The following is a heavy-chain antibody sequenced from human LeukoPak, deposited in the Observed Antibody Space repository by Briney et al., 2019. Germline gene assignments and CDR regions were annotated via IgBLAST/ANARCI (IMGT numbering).Heavy chain of an antibody. D-gene: IGHD3-22*01. V-gene: IGHV3-21*01. CDR3: ARDGYYYDSSGYYDGRFFDY. CDR2: ISSSSSYI. J-gene: IGHJ4*02. Sequence: PGGPLRLSCAASGFTFSSYSMNWVRQAPGKGLEWVSSISSSSSYIYYADSVKGRFTISRDNAKNSLYLQMNSLRAEDTAVYYCARDGYYYDSSGYYDGRFFDYWGQGTLVTVSS. CDR1: GFTFSSYS.